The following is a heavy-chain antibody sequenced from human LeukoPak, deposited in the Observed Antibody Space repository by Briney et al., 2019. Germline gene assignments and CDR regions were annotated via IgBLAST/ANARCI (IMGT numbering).Heavy chain of an antibody. Sequence: KPSETLSLTCAVYGGSFSGYYWSWIRQPPGKGLEWIGEINHSGSTNYNPSLKSRVTISVDTYKNQFSLKLSSVTAADTAVYYCARARRYDFWSGYPTYYYYYMDVWGKGTTVTVSS. D-gene: IGHD3-3*01. J-gene: IGHJ6*03. CDR2: INHSGST. V-gene: IGHV4-34*01. CDR3: ARARRYDFWSGYPTYYYYYMDV. CDR1: GGSFSGYY.